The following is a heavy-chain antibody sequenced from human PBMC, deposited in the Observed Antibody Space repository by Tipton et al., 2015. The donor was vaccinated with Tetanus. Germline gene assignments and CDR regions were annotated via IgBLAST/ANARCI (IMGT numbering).Heavy chain of an antibody. Sequence: TLSLTCTVSGGSISAYYWSWIRQPPGKGLEWIGHIYFNGSTTYNPSLKSRVSISVDTSKNQFSLKLRSVTAADTAVYYCARLYSYGSLYWFDPWGQGTLVTVSS. CDR3: ARLYSYGSLYWFDP. D-gene: IGHD5-18*01. CDR2: IYFNGST. J-gene: IGHJ5*02. CDR1: GGSISAYY. V-gene: IGHV4-59*01.